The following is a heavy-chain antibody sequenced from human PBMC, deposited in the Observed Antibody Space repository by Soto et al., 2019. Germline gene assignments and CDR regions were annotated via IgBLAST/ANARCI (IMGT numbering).Heavy chain of an antibody. D-gene: IGHD3-9*01. V-gene: IGHV1-18*04. CDR2: VSNTTXVT. Sequence: ASVKVSCEASGYAFSYHHCSCLRQAAGQAPEWMGWVSNTTXVTNYAEKFRDRVTMTTDISTNTIYMELRRLRSDDKAVYFCSKEKRNTGCYGFDKRGQRTQVTVSS. CDR3: SKEKRNTGCYGFDK. J-gene: IGHJ4*02. CDR1: GYAFSYHH.